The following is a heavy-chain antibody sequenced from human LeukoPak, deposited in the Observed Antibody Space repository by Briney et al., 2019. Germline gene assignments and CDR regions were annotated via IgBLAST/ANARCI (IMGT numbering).Heavy chain of an antibody. CDR3: AKDIFVGATTAFDI. Sequence: GGSLRLSCSASGFTFDDYAMHWVRQAPGKGLEWVSGISWNSGSIGYADSVKGRFTISRDNAKNSLYLQMNSLRAEDTALYYCAKDIFVGATTAFDIWGQGTMVTVSS. CDR1: GFTFDDYA. CDR2: ISWNSGSI. J-gene: IGHJ3*02. V-gene: IGHV3-9*01. D-gene: IGHD1-26*01.